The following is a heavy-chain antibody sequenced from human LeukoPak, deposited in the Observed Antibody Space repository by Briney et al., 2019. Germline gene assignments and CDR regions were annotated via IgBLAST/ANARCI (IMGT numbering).Heavy chain of an antibody. CDR2: ITSGTTYI. CDR3: AKDHESDGYPCLDH. Sequence: PGGSLRLSCAASGFTFSDYNMNWVRQSPEKGLEWVSSITSGTTYIYYADSVRGRFTLSRDNSRNTLSLQMDSLRAEDTAVYYCAKDHESDGYPCLDHWGLGTLVTVSS. J-gene: IGHJ4*02. V-gene: IGHV3-21*04. CDR1: GFTFSDYN. D-gene: IGHD3-22*01.